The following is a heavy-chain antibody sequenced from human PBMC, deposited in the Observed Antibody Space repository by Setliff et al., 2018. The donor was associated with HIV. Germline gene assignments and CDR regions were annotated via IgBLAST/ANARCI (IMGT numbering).Heavy chain of an antibody. V-gene: IGHV1-69*13. Sequence: SVKVSCKASGGTFSSFAISWVRQAPGQGLEWMGGIMPIFGSANYAQKFQGRVTITADASTSTAYMELISLRSEDTAVYYCERGVDGSYRKFFDNWGQGTLVTVSS. J-gene: IGHJ4*02. D-gene: IGHD1-26*01. CDR3: ERGVDGSYRKFFDN. CDR2: IMPIFGSA. CDR1: GGTFSSFA.